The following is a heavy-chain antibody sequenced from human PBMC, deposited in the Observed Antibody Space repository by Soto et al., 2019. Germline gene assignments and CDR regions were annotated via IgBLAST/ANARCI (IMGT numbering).Heavy chain of an antibody. J-gene: IGHJ4*02. CDR1: GFTFSSYS. CDR2: ISSSSSYI. CDR3: ARSRCSGGSCYPGGY. V-gene: IGHV3-21*01. D-gene: IGHD2-15*01. Sequence: GGSLRLSXAASGFTFSSYSMNWVRQAPGKGLEWVSSISSSSSYIYYADSVKGRFTISRDNAKNSLYLQMNSLRAEDTAVYYCARSRCSGGSCYPGGYWGQGTLVTVSS.